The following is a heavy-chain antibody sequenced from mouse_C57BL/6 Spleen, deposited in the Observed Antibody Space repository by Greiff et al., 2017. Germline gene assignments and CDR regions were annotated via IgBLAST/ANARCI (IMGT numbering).Heavy chain of an antibody. J-gene: IGHJ4*01. CDR1: GYTFTSYW. V-gene: IGHV1-61*01. Sequence: QVQLQQSGAELVRPGSSVKLSCKASGYTFTSYWMDWVKQRPGQGLEWIGNIYPSDSETHYNQKFKDKATLTVDKSSSTAYMQLSSLTSEDSAVYYCARKYYYGSSYVYAMDYWGQGTSVTFSS. CDR2: IYPSDSET. D-gene: IGHD1-1*01. CDR3: ARKYYYGSSYVYAMDY.